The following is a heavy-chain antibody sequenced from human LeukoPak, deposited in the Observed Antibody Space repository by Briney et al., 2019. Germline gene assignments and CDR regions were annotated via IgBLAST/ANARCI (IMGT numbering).Heavy chain of an antibody. Sequence: SETLSLTCTVSGVSIGSYYWSWIRQPPGKGLEWIGYIYYSGSTNYNPSLKSRVTISVDTSKNQFSLKLSSVTAADTAVYYCARDGPWLVPYAFDIWGQGTMVTVSS. J-gene: IGHJ3*02. CDR1: GVSIGSYY. D-gene: IGHD6-19*01. CDR3: ARDGPWLVPYAFDI. CDR2: IYYSGST. V-gene: IGHV4-59*12.